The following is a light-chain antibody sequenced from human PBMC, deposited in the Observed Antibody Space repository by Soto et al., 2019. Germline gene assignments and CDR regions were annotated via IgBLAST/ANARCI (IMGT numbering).Light chain of an antibody. V-gene: IGKV3-11*01. Sequence: EFVMTQSPATLSVSPGERSTLSCRASQSGSNNQQKPGQAPRLLIYGAFNRATGIPARFSGSGSGTDFTLTISSLEPEDSAIHYCQQGNIGLPVTFGQGTRLEI. CDR1: QSGSNN. CDR3: QQGNIGLPVT. J-gene: IGKJ5*01. CDR2: GAF.